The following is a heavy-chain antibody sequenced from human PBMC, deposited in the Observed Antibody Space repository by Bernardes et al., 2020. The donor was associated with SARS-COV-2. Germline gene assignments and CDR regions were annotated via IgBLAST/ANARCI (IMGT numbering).Heavy chain of an antibody. CDR2: ISSVDTTI. Sequence: GESLRLSCAASGFAFRSFEMTWVRQAPGKGLEWVSYISSVDTTIYYPDSVNGRFTISRDNAQNSLYLQMNSLRVEDTGVYLCARDLGTALPGRGAFDIWGQGTTVTVSS. D-gene: IGHD2-2*01. V-gene: IGHV3-48*03. J-gene: IGHJ3*02. CDR3: ARDLGTALPGRGAFDI. CDR1: GFAFRSFE.